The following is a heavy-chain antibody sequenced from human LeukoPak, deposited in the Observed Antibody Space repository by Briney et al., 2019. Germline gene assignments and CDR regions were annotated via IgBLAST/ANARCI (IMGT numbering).Heavy chain of an antibody. Sequence: GGSLRLSCSTSGFTFGDYAMSWVRQAPGKGLEWVGFIQAKAYGGATKYAASVNGRFSIPRNHPQRIAILQMNDPKTEHPAVYYCTRAPHPRCSSSGCYLDYWGQGTLVTVSS. J-gene: IGHJ4*02. CDR2: IQAKAYGGAT. CDR1: GFTFGDYA. D-gene: IGHD2-2*01. V-gene: IGHV3-49*04. CDR3: TRAPHPRCSSSGCYLDY.